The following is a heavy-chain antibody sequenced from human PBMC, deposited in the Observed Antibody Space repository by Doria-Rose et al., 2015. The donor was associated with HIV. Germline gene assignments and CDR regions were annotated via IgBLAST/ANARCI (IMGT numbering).Heavy chain of an antibody. J-gene: IGHJ4*02. D-gene: IGHD6-13*01. CDR2: IFSDDDR. V-gene: IGHV2-26*01. Sequence: QITLKESGPVLVKPTETLTLTCTVSGVSLSSHGTGVSWIRQPPGKALEWLAHIFSDDDRSYTTSLKSRLSIYRGTSKSQVVLTMTDMDPVDTATYYCARIKSSRWYHKYYFDFWGQGTLVIVSA. CDR3: ARIKSSRWYHKYYFDF. CDR1: GVSLSSHGTG.